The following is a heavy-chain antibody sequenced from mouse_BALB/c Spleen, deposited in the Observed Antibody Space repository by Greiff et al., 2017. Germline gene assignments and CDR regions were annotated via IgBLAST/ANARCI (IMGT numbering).Heavy chain of an antibody. J-gene: IGHJ2*01. CDR3: ARTGLRLYYFDY. D-gene: IGHD3-3*01. CDR1: GYTFSSYW. V-gene: IGHV1-9*01. CDR2: ILPGSGST. Sequence: VQLQQSGAELMKPGASVKISCKSTGYTFSSYWIEWVKQRPGHALEWIGEILPGSGSTNYNEKFKGKATFTADTSSNTAYMQLSSLTSEDSAVYYCARTGLRLYYFDYWGQGTTLTVSS.